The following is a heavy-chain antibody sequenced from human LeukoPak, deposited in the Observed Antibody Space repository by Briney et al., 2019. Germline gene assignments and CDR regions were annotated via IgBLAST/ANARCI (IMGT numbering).Heavy chain of an antibody. D-gene: IGHD3-10*01. Sequence: PSETLSLTCTVSGGSISSSSYYWGWIRQPPGKGLEWIGSIYYSGSTYYNPSLKSRVTMSVDTSKNQFSLKLSSVTAADTAVYYCAREGGYGSGGTGGYWGQGTLVTVSS. J-gene: IGHJ4*02. CDR2: IYYSGST. V-gene: IGHV4-39*07. CDR1: GGSISSSSYY. CDR3: AREGGYGSGGTGGY.